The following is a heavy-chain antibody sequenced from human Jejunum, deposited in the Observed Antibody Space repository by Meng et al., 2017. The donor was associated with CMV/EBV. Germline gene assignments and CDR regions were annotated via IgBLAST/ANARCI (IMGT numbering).Heavy chain of an antibody. J-gene: IGHJ4*02. CDR3: AWDTSGYERVDV. CDR2: IKSKASGGTI. D-gene: IGHD3-3*01. V-gene: IGHV3-15*07. Sequence: SGFSFNSAWINGVSQAPGKGLEWVGRIKSKASGGTIDYAAPVKGRFIISRDDSKNTLYLQMNSLKTEDTAVYYCAWDTSGYERVDVWGQGTLVTVSS. CDR1: GFSFNSAW.